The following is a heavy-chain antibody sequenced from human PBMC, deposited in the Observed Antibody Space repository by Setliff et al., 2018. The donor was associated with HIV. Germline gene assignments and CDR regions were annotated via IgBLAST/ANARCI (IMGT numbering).Heavy chain of an antibody. V-gene: IGHV3-23*01. D-gene: IGHD6-13*01. CDR2: ITDSGDST. CDR1: GFTFATYA. Sequence: PGGSLRLSCAASGFTFATYAMNWVRQAPGKGLEWVSTITDSGDSTYYADSVKGRFTISRDNSKNTLYLQLNSLSAEDTAIYYCAERLAGSNTWYHFDTWGQGTLVTVSS. CDR3: AERLAGSNTWYHFDT. J-gene: IGHJ4*02.